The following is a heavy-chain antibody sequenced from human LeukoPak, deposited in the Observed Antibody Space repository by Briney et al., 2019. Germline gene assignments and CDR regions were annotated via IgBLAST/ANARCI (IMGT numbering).Heavy chain of an antibody. Sequence: GGSLRLSRAASGFTFSSYGMRWVRQAPGKGLEWVAVISYDGSNKYYADSVKARFTISRDNSKNTLYLQMNSLRAEDTAVYYCAVYSSRAPQFDYWGQGTLVTVSS. CDR3: AVYSSRAPQFDY. CDR2: ISYDGSNK. V-gene: IGHV3-30*03. J-gene: IGHJ4*02. D-gene: IGHD6-13*01. CDR1: GFTFSSYG.